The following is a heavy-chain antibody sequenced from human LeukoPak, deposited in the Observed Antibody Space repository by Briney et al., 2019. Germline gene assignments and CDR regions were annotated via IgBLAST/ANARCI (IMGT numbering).Heavy chain of an antibody. V-gene: IGHV1-2*02. D-gene: IGHD2-2*01. CDR3: AWRSTWDYYMDV. Sequence: ASVKVSCKASGYTFTGYYMHWVRQAPGQGLEWMGWINPNSGGTNYAQKFQGRVTMTRDTSISTAYMELSRLRSDDTPVYYCAWRSTWDYYMDVWGQGTLVTVSS. CDR1: GYTFTGYY. J-gene: IGHJ4*02. CDR2: INPNSGGT.